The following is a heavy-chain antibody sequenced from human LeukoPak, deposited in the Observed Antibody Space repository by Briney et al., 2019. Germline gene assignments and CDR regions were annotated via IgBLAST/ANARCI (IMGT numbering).Heavy chain of an antibody. CDR2: IYYSGST. D-gene: IGHD2-2*01. V-gene: IGHV4-30-4*08. J-gene: IGHJ4*02. CDR3: AREVVEYQLLNLFDY. CDR1: GGSISSGDYY. Sequence: SGTLSLTCTVSGGSISSGDYYWSWIRQSPGKGLEWIGYIYYSGSTCYNPSLKSRVTISVDTSKNQFSLKLSSVTAADTAVYYCAREVVEYQLLNLFDYWGQGTLVTVSS.